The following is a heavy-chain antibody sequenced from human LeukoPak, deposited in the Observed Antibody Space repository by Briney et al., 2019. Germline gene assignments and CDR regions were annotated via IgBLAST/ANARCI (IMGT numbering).Heavy chain of an antibody. Sequence: ASVKVSCKVSGYTVTEISMLWVRQAPGKGLEWMGGSDPEDGEIIYAQNFQGKVTMTEDTSADTAYMELSSLRSENTAVYYCATWTGFGQGHWGQGTLVTVSS. CDR2: SDPEDGEI. CDR1: GYTVTEIS. J-gene: IGHJ4*01. CDR3: ATWTGFGQGH. V-gene: IGHV1-24*01. D-gene: IGHD3/OR15-3a*01.